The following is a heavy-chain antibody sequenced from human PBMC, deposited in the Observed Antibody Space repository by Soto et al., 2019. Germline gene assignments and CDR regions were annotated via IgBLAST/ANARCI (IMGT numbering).Heavy chain of an antibody. J-gene: IGHJ4*02. V-gene: IGHV4-30-2*01. D-gene: IGHD6-19*01. CDR3: ARGGLLPDY. Sequence: QLQLQESGSGLVKPSQTLSLTCAVSGGPIRSRGYSWSWIRQPTGKGLEWIGYISRSGSTYYSPYSKSRVTITADRSKNQFSLKLSSSTAADTDVYYCARGGLLPDYWGQGTLVTVSS. CDR1: GGPIRSRGYS. CDR2: ISRSGST.